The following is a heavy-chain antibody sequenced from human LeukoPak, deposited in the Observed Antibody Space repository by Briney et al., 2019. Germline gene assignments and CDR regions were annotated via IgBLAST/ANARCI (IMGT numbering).Heavy chain of an antibody. V-gene: IGHV3-11*01. Sequence: GGSLRLSCAASGFTFSDYYMGWIRQAPGKGLEWVSYISSSGSTIYYADSVKGRFTISRDNSEYTLYVQMSSLRAEDTAIYYCARGSPLDISGMSSYIDVWGKGTSVTVSS. D-gene: IGHD3-22*01. CDR1: GFTFSDYY. CDR3: ARGSPLDISGMSSYIDV. CDR2: ISSSGSTI. J-gene: IGHJ6*03.